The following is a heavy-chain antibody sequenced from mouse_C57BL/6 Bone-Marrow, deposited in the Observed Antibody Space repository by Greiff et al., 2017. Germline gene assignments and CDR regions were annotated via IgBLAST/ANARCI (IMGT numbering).Heavy chain of an antibody. D-gene: IGHD1-1*01. Sequence: EVQVVESGPGLVKPSQSLSLTCSVTGYSITSGYYWNWIRQFPGNKLEWMGYISYDGSNNYNPSLKNRISITRDTSKNQFFLKLNSVTTEDTATYYCARALDYGSSLDDWGQGTTLTVSS. V-gene: IGHV3-6*01. CDR3: ARALDYGSSLDD. CDR1: GYSITSGYY. CDR2: ISYDGSN. J-gene: IGHJ2*01.